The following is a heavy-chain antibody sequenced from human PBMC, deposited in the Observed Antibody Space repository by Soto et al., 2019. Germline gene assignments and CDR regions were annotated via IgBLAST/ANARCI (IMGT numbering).Heavy chain of an antibody. CDR3: ARDHVVRGVTTLYYYGMDV. J-gene: IGHJ6*02. CDR2: IIPIFGTA. V-gene: IGHV1-69*13. CDR1: GGTFSSYA. Sequence: SVKVSCKASGGTFSSYAISWVRQAPGQGLEWMGGIIPIFGTANYAQKFQGRVTITADESTSTAYMELSSLRSEDTAVYYCARDHVVRGVTTLYYYGMDVWGQGTTVTVSS. D-gene: IGHD3-10*01.